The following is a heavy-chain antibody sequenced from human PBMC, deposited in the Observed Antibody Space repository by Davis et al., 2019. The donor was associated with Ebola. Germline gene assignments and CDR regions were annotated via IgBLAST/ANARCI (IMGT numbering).Heavy chain of an antibody. J-gene: IGHJ4*02. CDR1: GFAFRASW. CDR3: ARDVAYSNYD. V-gene: IGHV3-74*01. CDR2: INSDASST. Sequence: GESLQISCAASGFAFRASWMHWVRQAPGRGLVWVSHINSDASSTHYADFVKGRFTISRDNAKNTVSLQMNSLRAEDTAIYYCARDVAYSNYDWGQGTLVTVSS. D-gene: IGHD4-11*01.